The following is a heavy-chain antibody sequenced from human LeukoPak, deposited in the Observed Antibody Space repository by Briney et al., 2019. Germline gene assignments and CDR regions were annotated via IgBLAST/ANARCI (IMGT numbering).Heavy chain of an antibody. CDR3: ARGRGTVTTYHYYGMDV. CDR1: GGSFSGYY. D-gene: IGHD4-17*01. CDR2: INHSGST. V-gene: IGHV4-34*01. Sequence: SETLSLTCAVYGGSFSGYYWSWIRQPPGKGLEWIGEINHSGSTNYNPSLKSRVTISVDTSKNQSSLKLSSVTAADTAVYYCARGRGTVTTYHYYGMDVWGQGTTVTVSS. J-gene: IGHJ6*02.